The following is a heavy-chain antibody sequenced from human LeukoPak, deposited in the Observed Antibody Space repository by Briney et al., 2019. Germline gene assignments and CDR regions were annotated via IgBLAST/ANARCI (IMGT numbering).Heavy chain of an antibody. CDR1: GFTFSSYW. V-gene: IGHV3-74*01. CDR2: INSDGSST. J-gene: IGHJ4*02. D-gene: IGHD3-22*01. Sequence: GGSLRLSCAASGFTFSSYWMHWVRQAPGKGLVWVSRINSDGSSTTYADSVKGRFTISRDNAKNTLYLQMNSLRVEDTAIYYCARQYSYDSSGYYPWDYWGQGTLVTVSS. CDR3: ARQYSYDSSGYYPWDY.